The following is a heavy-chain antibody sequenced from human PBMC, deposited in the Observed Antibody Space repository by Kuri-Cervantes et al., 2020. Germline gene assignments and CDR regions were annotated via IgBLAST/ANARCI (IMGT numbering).Heavy chain of an antibody. D-gene: IGHD3-10*01. Sequence: SVKVSCKASGGTFSSYAISWVRQAPGQGLEWMGGIIPIFGTANYAQKFQGRVTITADESTSTAYMELSSLRSEDTAVYYCARVGTMARGVIAGWFDPWGQGTLVTVSS. J-gene: IGHJ5*02. CDR1: GGTFSSYA. V-gene: IGHV1-69*13. CDR2: IIPIFGTA. CDR3: ARVGTMARGVIAGWFDP.